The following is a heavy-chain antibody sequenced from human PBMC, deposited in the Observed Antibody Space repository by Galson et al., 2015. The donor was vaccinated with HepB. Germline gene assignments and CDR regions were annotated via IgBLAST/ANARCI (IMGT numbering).Heavy chain of an antibody. J-gene: IGHJ5*02. Sequence: CAISGDSVSINSSAWNWIRQSPSRGLEWLARTYYRSKWYNDYAESVKGRITININSDTSKNQFSLQLNSVTPEDTAVYYCAAGPYDFWSGYYRGFDHWGQGTLVTVSS. CDR2: TYYRSKWYN. V-gene: IGHV6-1*01. D-gene: IGHD3-3*01. CDR1: GDSVSINSSA. CDR3: AAGPYDFWSGYYRGFDH.